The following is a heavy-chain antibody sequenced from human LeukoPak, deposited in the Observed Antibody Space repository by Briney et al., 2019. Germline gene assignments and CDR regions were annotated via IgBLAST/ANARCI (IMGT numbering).Heavy chain of an antibody. CDR1: GDSISSYY. J-gene: IGHJ2*01. Sequence: SETLSLTCTVSGDSISSYYWSWIRQPAGKGLEWIGSIYYSGSTYYNPSLKSRVTISVDTSKNQFSLKLSSVTAADTAVYYCARVYYSSSYDYWYFDLWGRGTLVTVSS. D-gene: IGHD6-13*01. CDR3: ARVYYSSSYDYWYFDL. CDR2: IYYSGST. V-gene: IGHV4-59*01.